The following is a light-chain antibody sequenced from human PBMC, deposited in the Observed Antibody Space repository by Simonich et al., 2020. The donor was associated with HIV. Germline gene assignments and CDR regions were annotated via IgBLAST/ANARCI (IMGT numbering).Light chain of an antibody. CDR2: DVT. CDR3: CSYAGSYTLV. V-gene: IGLV2-11*01. Sequence: QSVLTQPRSVSGSHGQSVTISCTGASSDVGGYNYVSWYQRHPGKAPKLMIYDVTKRPSGVPDRFSGSKSGNTASLTISGLQAEDEADYFCCSYAGSYTLVFGGGTKLTVL. CDR1: SSDVGGYNY. J-gene: IGLJ3*02.